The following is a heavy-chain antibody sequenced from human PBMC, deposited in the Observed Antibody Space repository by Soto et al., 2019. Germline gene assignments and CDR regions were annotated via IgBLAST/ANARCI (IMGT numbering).Heavy chain of an antibody. Sequence: SVKVSCKASGGTFSSYSISWVRQAPGQGLEWMGGIIPIFGTANYAQKFQGRVTITADESTSTAYMELSSLRSEDTAVYCCARPGAKGLYYFDYWGQGTLVTVSS. CDR1: GGTFSSYS. J-gene: IGHJ4*02. V-gene: IGHV1-69*13. CDR3: ARPGAKGLYYFDY. CDR2: IIPIFGTA.